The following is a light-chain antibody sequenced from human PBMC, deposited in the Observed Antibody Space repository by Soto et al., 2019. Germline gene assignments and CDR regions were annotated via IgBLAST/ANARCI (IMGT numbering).Light chain of an antibody. J-gene: IGKJ5*01. CDR1: QSVSSN. V-gene: IGKV3-15*01. Sequence: VVLTQSPGTLSVSPGERATLSCMSSQSVSSNLAWYQQKPGQAPRLLIYGASTRATGIPARFSGSGSGTEFTLTISSLQSEDFAVYYCQQYNNWPPITFGQGTRLEIK. CDR2: GAS. CDR3: QQYNNWPPIT.